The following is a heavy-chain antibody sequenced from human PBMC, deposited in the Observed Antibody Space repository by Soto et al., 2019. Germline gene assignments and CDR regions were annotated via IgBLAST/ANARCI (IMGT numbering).Heavy chain of an antibody. CDR3: ARARDMDV. V-gene: IGHV1-46*01. Sequence: QVQLVQSGTEVKKPGASVKVSCKASGYSFTTYNLHWVRQAPGQGLEWMGIINPSVGSTTYAQNFQDRVTMTRDTSPTTFYMELSSLRSEDTAVYYCARARDMDVWGQGTTVTVSS. CDR1: GYSFTTYN. J-gene: IGHJ6*02. CDR2: INPSVGST.